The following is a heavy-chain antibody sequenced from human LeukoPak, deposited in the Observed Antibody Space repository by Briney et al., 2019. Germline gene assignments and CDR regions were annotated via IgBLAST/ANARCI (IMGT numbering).Heavy chain of an antibody. Sequence: PSETLSLTCAVYGGSFSGYYWSWIRQPPGKGLEWIGEINHSGSTNYNPSLKSRVTISVDTSKKQFSLKLSSVTAADTAVYYCARLGYCSSTSCFPLNYYYYYYMDVWGKGTTVTVSS. D-gene: IGHD2-2*01. CDR1: GGSFSGYY. CDR2: INHSGST. V-gene: IGHV4-34*01. J-gene: IGHJ6*03. CDR3: ARLGYCSSTSCFPLNYYYYYYMDV.